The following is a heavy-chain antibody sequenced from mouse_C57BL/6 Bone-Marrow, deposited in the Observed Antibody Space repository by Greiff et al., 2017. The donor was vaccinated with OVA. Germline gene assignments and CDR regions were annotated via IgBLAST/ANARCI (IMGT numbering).Heavy chain of an antibody. D-gene: IGHD1-1*01. Sequence: EVKLMESGGDLVKPGGSLKLSCAASGFTFSSYGMSWVRQTPDKRLEWVATISSGGSYTYYPDSVKGRFTISRANAKNTLYLQMSSLKSEDTAMYYCARGWYGSSYGVFDVWGTGTTVTVSS. J-gene: IGHJ1*03. CDR2: ISSGGSYT. CDR1: GFTFSSYG. CDR3: ARGWYGSSYGVFDV. V-gene: IGHV5-6*01.